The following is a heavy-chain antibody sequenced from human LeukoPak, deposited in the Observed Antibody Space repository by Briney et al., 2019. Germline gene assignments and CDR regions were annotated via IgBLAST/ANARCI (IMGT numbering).Heavy chain of an antibody. J-gene: IGHJ4*02. D-gene: IGHD6-6*01. CDR2: ISSSSSTI. Sequence: GGSLRLSCAASGFTFSSAWMTWVRQAPGKGLEWVSYISSSSSTIYYADSVKGRFTISRDNAKNSLYLQMNSLRAEDTAVYYCARIAGGSSSWDFDYWGQGTLVTVSS. CDR1: GFTFSSAW. V-gene: IGHV3-48*01. CDR3: ARIAGGSSSWDFDY.